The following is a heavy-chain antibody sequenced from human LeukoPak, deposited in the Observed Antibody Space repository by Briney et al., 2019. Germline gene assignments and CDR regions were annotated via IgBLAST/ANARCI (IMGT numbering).Heavy chain of an antibody. CDR1: GFIFGDYW. V-gene: IGHV3-7*01. CDR3: GRADQKWFGESMVDY. D-gene: IGHD3-10*01. Sequence: GGSLRLSCVASGFIFGDYWMRWVRQAPGKGLEWVATINQNGGVKYYVDSVKGRFTISRDNAKNSLYLQMSSPRAEDTAVYYCGRADQKWFGESMVDYWGQGTLVTVSS. CDR2: INQNGGVK. J-gene: IGHJ4*02.